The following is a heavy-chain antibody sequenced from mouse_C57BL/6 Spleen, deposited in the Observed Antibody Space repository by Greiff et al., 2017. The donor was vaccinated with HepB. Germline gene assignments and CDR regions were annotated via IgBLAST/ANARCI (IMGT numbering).Heavy chain of an antibody. Sequence: EVQLVESGGGLVQPGGSMKLSCAASGFTFSDAWMAWVRQSPEKGLEWVAEIRNKANNHASYYAESVKGRFTISRDDTKNSVYLQMNSLRAEDTGIYYCTRNYDGYYGGYFDVWGTGTTVTVSS. V-gene: IGHV6-6*01. CDR1: GFTFSDAW. D-gene: IGHD2-3*01. CDR2: IRNKANNHAS. CDR3: TRNYDGYYGGYFDV. J-gene: IGHJ1*03.